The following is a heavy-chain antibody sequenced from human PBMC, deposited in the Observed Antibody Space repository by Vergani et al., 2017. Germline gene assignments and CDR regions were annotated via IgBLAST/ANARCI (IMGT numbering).Heavy chain of an antibody. CDR3: ATGIAAEWYYYGMDV. J-gene: IGHJ6*02. V-gene: IGHV3-53*01. CDR1: GFTVSSNY. D-gene: IGHD6-13*01. Sequence: EVQLVESGGGLIQPGGSLRLSCAASGFTVSSNYMSWVRQAPGKGLEWVSVIYSGGSTYYADSVKGRFTISRDNSKNTLYLQMNSLRAEDTAVYYCATGIAAEWYYYGMDVWGQGTTVTVSS. CDR2: IYSGGST.